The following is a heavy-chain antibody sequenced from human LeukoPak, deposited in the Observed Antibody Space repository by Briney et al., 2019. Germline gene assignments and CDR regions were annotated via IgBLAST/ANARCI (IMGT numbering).Heavy chain of an antibody. CDR1: GGSISSTNYY. Sequence: PSETLSLTCTVSGGSISSTNYYWGWIRQPPGKGLEWIGSIYYSGSTNYNPSLKSRVTISVDTSKNQFSLKLSSVTAADTAVYYCARGPQTYYDILTGYPGGGHYYYYMDVWGKGTTVTISS. CDR2: IYYSGST. V-gene: IGHV4-39*07. CDR3: ARGPQTYYDILTGYPGGGHYYYYMDV. J-gene: IGHJ6*03. D-gene: IGHD3-9*01.